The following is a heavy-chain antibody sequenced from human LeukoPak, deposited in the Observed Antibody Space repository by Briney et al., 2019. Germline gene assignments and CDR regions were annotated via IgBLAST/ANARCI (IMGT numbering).Heavy chain of an antibody. CDR1: GFTFSSYG. CDR2: ISGSGGST. Sequence: GGTLRLSCAASGFTFSSYGMSWVRQAPGKGLEWVSAISGSGGSTYYADSVKGRFTISRDNAKNSLYLQMNSLRAEDTALYYCAKDIHAYYYDRSGYSDLAFDIWGQGTMVTVSS. CDR3: AKDIHAYYYDRSGYSDLAFDI. D-gene: IGHD3-22*01. J-gene: IGHJ3*02. V-gene: IGHV3-23*01.